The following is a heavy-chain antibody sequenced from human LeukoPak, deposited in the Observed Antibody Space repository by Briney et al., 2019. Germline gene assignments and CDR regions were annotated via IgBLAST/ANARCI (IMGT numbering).Heavy chain of an antibody. Sequence: GGSLRLSCAASGFTFSSDGMHWVRQALGKGLEWVAVISYDGSHKYYADFVKGRFTISRDNSKNTLYLQMNSLRAEDTAVYYCAREYMDVWGKGTTVTISS. J-gene: IGHJ6*03. CDR1: GFTFSSDG. CDR2: ISYDGSHK. CDR3: AREYMDV. V-gene: IGHV3-30*03.